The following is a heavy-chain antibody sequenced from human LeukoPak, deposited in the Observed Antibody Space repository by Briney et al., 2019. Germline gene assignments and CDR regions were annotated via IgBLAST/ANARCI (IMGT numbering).Heavy chain of an antibody. CDR1: GYTFTAYY. D-gene: IGHD3-22*01. V-gene: IGHV1-2*02. CDR3: ARDYYDSSGFGAFDI. Sequence: ASVKVSCKASGYTFTAYYMHWVRQAPGQGLEWMRWINPNSGGTNYAQKFQGRVTMTRDTSISTAYMELSRLRSDDTAVYYCARDYYDSSGFGAFDIWGQGTVVTVSS. J-gene: IGHJ3*02. CDR2: INPNSGGT.